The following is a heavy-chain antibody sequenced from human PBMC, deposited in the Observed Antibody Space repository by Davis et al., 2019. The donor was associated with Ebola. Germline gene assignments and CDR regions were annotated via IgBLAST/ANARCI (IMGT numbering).Heavy chain of an antibody. CDR2: IFSNDEK. J-gene: IGHJ6*02. CDR1: GFSLSNARMG. D-gene: IGHD3-22*01. V-gene: IGHV2-26*01. CDR3: ARSKGDYYDSSGYYWYYYYYGMDV. Sequence: SGPTLVKPTETLTLTCTVSGFSLSNARMGVSWIRQPPGKALEWLAHIFSNDEKSYSTSLKSRLTISKDTSKSQVVLTMTNMDPVDTATYYCARSKGDYYDSSGYYWYYYYYGMDVWGQGTTVTVSS.